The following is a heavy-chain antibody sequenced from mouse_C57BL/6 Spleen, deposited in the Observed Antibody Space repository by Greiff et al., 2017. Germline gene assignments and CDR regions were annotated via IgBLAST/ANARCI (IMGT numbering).Heavy chain of an antibody. CDR2: IDPENGDT. J-gene: IGHJ3*01. CDR1: GFNIKDDY. D-gene: IGHD2-2*01. Sequence: VQLQQSGAELVRPGASVKLSCTASGFNIKDDYMHWVKQRPEQGLEWIGWIDPENGDTEYASKFQGKATITADTSSNTAYLQLSSLTSEDTAVYYCTTGYGYDGGFAYWGQGTMVTVSA. CDR3: TTGYGYDGGFAY. V-gene: IGHV14-4*01.